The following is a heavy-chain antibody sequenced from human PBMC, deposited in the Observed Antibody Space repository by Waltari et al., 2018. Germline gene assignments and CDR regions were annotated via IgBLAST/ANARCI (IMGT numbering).Heavy chain of an antibody. D-gene: IGHD6-19*01. CDR2: ISYDGNIK. CDR3: ARDSGYSVAWSVGDY. CDR1: GFTFNSQA. Sequence: QVQLVESGGGVVQPGRSLRVSCAASGFTFNSQAMHWVRQAPGKGLEWVSVISYDGNIKYYAGSVKGRFTISRDNSKNTLYLQMNDLRSDDTAVYFCARDSGYSVAWSVGDYWGQGTLVTVSS. J-gene: IGHJ4*02. V-gene: IGHV3-30-3*01.